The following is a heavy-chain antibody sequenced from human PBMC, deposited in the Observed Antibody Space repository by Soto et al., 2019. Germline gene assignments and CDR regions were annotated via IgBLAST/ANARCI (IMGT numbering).Heavy chain of an antibody. J-gene: IGHJ6*02. V-gene: IGHV1-18*01. D-gene: IGHD2-21*01. CDR3: ARVGVGVWWLFDYGMDV. CDR2: ISAYNGNT. CDR1: GYTFTSYG. Sequence: QVQLVQSGAEVKKPGASVTVSCKASGYTFTSYGISWVRQAHGQGLEWMGWISAYNGNTNYAQKLQGRVTMTTDTSTSTAYMEMRSLRSEDTAVYYCARVGVGVWWLFDYGMDVWGQGTTVTVSS.